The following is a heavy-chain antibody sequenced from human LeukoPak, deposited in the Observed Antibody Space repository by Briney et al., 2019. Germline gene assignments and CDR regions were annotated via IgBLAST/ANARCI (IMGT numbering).Heavy chain of an antibody. J-gene: IGHJ4*02. V-gene: IGHV4-30-4*01. D-gene: IGHD5-24*01. CDR2: IYYSGST. CDR1: GGSISSGDYY. Sequence: SETLSLTCTVSGGSISSGDYYWSWIRQPPGKGLEWIGYIYYSGSTYYNPSLKSRVTISVGTSKNQFSLKLSSVTAADTAVYYCARVGDGYNEGVIDYWGQGTLVTVSS. CDR3: ARVGDGYNEGVIDY.